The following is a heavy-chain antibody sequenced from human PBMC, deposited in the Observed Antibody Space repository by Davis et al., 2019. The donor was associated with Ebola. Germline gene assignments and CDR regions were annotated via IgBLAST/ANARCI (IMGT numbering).Heavy chain of an antibody. D-gene: IGHD6-13*01. CDR2: IYNGGST. V-gene: IGHV3-66*01. J-gene: IGHJ4*02. CDR1: GFTFSSYA. Sequence: GGSLRLSCAASGFTFSSYAMSWVRQAPGKGLEWVSVIYNGGSTYYADSVKGRFTISRDNSKNTLYLQMNSLRAEDTAMYYCARDKYSSTVFDYWGQGTLVTVSS. CDR3: ARDKYSSTVFDY.